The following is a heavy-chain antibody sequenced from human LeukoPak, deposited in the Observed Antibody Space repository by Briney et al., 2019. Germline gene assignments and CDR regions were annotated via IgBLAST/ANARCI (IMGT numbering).Heavy chain of an antibody. D-gene: IGHD2-21*02. Sequence: PGRSLRLSCAASGFTFDDHAMHWVRQAPGKGLEWVSGISWNSGSIGYADSVKGRFTISRDNAKNSLYLQMNSLRAEDTALYYCAKSVVTEGWFDPWGQGTLVTVSS. V-gene: IGHV3-9*01. CDR3: AKSVVTEGWFDP. CDR2: ISWNSGSI. CDR1: GFTFDDHA. J-gene: IGHJ5*02.